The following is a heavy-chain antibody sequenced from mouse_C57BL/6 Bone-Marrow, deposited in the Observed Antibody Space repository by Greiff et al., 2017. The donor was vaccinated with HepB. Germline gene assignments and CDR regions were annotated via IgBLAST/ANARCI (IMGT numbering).Heavy chain of an antibody. CDR3: ARGSNYRFYAMDY. Sequence: QVQLQQPGAELVRPGTSVKLSCKASGYTFTSYWMHWVKQRPGQGLEWIGVIDPSDSYTNYNQKFKGKATLTVDTSSSTAYMQLSSLTSEDSAVYYCARGSNYRFYAMDYWGQGTTVTVSS. J-gene: IGHJ4*01. CDR1: GYTFTSYW. CDR2: IDPSDSYT. D-gene: IGHD2-5*01. V-gene: IGHV1-59*01.